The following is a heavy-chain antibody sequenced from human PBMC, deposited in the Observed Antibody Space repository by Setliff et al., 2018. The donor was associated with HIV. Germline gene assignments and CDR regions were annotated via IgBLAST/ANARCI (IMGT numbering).Heavy chain of an antibody. V-gene: IGHV3-49*03. J-gene: IGHJ5*02. CDR2: IRTKAYRATT. CDR3: SRGGRPTDEYVWFDP. D-gene: IGHD3-10*02. Sequence: PGESLKISCATSGFTFGDYPMGWFRQAPGKGLEWVSFIRTKAYRATTEYAASVEGRFTISRDDSRGVAYLQMNSLKTEDTGVYYCSRGGRPTDEYVWFDPWGQGTQVTVSS. CDR1: GFTFGDYP.